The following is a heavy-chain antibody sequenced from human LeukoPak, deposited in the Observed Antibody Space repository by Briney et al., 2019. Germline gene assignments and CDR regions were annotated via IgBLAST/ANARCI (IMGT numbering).Heavy chain of an antibody. J-gene: IGHJ6*03. CDR3: ARGRKPSGYYYYMDV. Sequence: GSLRLSCAASGFTVSSNYMTWVRQAPGKGLEWVSVLFRGGSTSYADSVKGRFTISRDNSKNTLYLHMDSLSVDDTTVYYCARGRKPSGYYYYMDVWGKGTTVTV. CDR1: GFTVSSNY. CDR2: LFRGGST. V-gene: IGHV3-53*05.